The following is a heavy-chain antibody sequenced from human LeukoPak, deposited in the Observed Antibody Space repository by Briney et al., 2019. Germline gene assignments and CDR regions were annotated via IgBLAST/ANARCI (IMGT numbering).Heavy chain of an antibody. Sequence: GGSLRLSCAASGFTFSTYGMQWVRQAPGKGLEWMAVISYDGSYKNYADFVKGRFTISRDNSKNTLNLEMSNLTPEDTAVYYCARDWGADSWGQGTLVTVSS. CDR2: ISYDGSYK. CDR1: GFTFSTYG. V-gene: IGHV3-30*19. D-gene: IGHD1-26*01. CDR3: ARDWGADS. J-gene: IGHJ4*02.